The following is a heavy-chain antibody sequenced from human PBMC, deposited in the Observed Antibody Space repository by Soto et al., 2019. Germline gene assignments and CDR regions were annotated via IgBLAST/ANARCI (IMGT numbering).Heavy chain of an antibody. CDR1: GGSISSSSYY. D-gene: IGHD3-3*01. Sequence: PSETLSLTCTVSGGSISSSSYYWGWIRQPPGKGLEWIGSIYYSGSTYYNPSLKSRVTISVDTSKNQFSLKLSSVTAADTAVYYCATYYDFWSGYYYEYGMDVWGQGTTVTVSS. J-gene: IGHJ6*02. CDR3: ATYYDFWSGYYYEYGMDV. CDR2: IYYSGST. V-gene: IGHV4-39*01.